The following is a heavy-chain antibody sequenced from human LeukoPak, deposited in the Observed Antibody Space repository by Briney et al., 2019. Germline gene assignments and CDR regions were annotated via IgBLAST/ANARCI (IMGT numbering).Heavy chain of an antibody. J-gene: IGHJ4*02. CDR2: ISDDGSKK. Sequence: GGSLRLSCAASGFSFNTFAMHWVRQAPGKGLEWVAVISDDGSKKYHADSVKGRFTISRDNSKNTLYLQMNSLRAEDTAVYYCARIHSSSWFFFGSQQAQYFDYWGQGTLVTVSS. D-gene: IGHD6-13*01. CDR3: ARIHSSSWFFFGSQQAQYFDY. CDR1: GFSFNTFA. V-gene: IGHV3-30*04.